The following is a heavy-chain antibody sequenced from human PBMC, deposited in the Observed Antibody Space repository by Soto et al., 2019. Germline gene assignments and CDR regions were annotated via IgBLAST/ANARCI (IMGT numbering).Heavy chain of an antibody. CDR2: IYYLGSS. D-gene: IGHD3-10*01. CDR1: GCSMSEYF. V-gene: IGHV4-59*01. CDR3: GRAGYHGSGSGYPDY. Sequence: PSETLSLTCSVSGCSMSEYFWSWVRQSPGKGLEWIGYIYYLGSSDYNPSLKSRVTISLDTSKRQFSLWLTSVTAADTAVYDYGRAGYHGSGSGYPDYWGPGTQVTVSS. J-gene: IGHJ4*02.